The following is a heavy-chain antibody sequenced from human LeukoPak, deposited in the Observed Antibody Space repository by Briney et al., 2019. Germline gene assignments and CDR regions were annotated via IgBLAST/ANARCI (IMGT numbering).Heavy chain of an antibody. CDR2: INSDGTIT. Sequence: GGSLRLSCAAPTFTFRNYWMHWVRQAPGEGLIWVSRINSDGTITSYADSVRGRFTISRDNAKNTLDLQMNSLGAEDTAVYYCTRVSEEGHSHGRDWYFDLWGRGTLVTVSS. CDR3: TRVSEEGHSHGRDWYFDL. CDR1: TFTFRNYW. V-gene: IGHV3-74*01. J-gene: IGHJ2*01. D-gene: IGHD5-18*01.